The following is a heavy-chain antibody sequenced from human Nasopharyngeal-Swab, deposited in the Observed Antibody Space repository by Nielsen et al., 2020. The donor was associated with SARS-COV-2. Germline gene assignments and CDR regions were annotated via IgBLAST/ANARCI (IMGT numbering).Heavy chain of an antibody. CDR3: ARDRRESSGWYPFDY. J-gene: IGHJ4*02. CDR1: GFTFSSYG. Sequence: GGSLRLSCAASGFTFSSYGMHWVRQAPGKGLEWVAVIWYDGSNKYYADSAKGRFTISRDNSKNTLYLQMNSLRAEDTAVYYCARDRRESSGWYPFDYWGQGTLVTVPS. CDR2: IWYDGSNK. V-gene: IGHV3-33*01. D-gene: IGHD6-19*01.